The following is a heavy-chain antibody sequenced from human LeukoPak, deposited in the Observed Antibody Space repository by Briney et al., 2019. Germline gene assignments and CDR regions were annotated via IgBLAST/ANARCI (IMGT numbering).Heavy chain of an antibody. Sequence: GGSLSLSCTASGFTLSRYWMSWVRPAPGKGLEWVADIKGDGSKKYYADSVKGRFTISRDNDENSLYLQMNSLRAEDTAVHFCARDSPEENNWGSEPTFDYWGQGILVTVSS. CDR2: IKGDGSKK. CDR3: ARDSPEENNWGSEPTFDY. J-gene: IGHJ4*02. D-gene: IGHD1-1*01. CDR1: GFTLSRYW. V-gene: IGHV3-7*04.